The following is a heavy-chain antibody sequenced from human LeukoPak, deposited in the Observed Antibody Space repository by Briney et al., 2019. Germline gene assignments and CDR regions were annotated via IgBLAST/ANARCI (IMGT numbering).Heavy chain of an antibody. CDR2: TNPAGGST. J-gene: IGHJ4*02. V-gene: IGHV1-46*01. CDR3: ARYNGDSTGGFDY. D-gene: IGHD4-17*01. Sequence: GASVKVSCKASGYTFTNCYIHWVRQAPGQGLEWMGITNPAGGSTGYAQKFQGRVTMTRDTSTSTVYMELSSLRSEDTAVYYCARYNGDSTGGFDYWGQGTLVTVSS. CDR1: GYTFTNCY.